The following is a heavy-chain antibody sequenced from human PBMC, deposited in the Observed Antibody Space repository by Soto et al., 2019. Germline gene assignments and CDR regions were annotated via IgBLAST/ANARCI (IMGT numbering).Heavy chain of an antibody. CDR2: IWYDGSNK. D-gene: IGHD4-17*01. V-gene: IGHV3-33*01. CDR3: ARGGSYDYGDSYYWYFDL. CDR1: GFTFSSYG. J-gene: IGHJ2*01. Sequence: QVQLVESGGGVVQPGRSLRLSCAASGFTFSSYGMHWVRQAPGKGLEWLAVIWYDGSNKYYADSVKGRFTISRDNSKNTLYLQMNSLRAEDTAVYYCARGGSYDYGDSYYWYFDLWGRGTLVTVSS.